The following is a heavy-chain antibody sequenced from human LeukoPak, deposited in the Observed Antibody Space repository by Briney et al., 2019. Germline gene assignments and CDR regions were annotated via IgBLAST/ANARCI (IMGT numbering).Heavy chain of an antibody. CDR1: GESFSAYF. V-gene: IGHV4-34*01. D-gene: IGHD6-6*01. CDR2: IDHRGSS. Sequence: SETLSLTCAVHGESFSAYFWSWIRQVPGKGLEWIGEIDHRGSSNYNTSLKSRATISVGTSKNHFSLSLTSVTAADTAVYYCATRSSTLTAARCFDDWGQGTVVTVSS. J-gene: IGHJ4*03. CDR3: ATRSSTLTAARCFDD.